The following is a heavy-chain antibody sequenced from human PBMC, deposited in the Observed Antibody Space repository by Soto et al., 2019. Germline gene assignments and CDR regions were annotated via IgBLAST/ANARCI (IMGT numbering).Heavy chain of an antibody. J-gene: IGHJ4*02. CDR3: AKDSIDSSGYYYNIFDY. Sequence: GGALRLSCAASGFTFSSYGMHWVRQAPGKGLEWVAVISYDGSNKYYADSVKGRFTISRDNSKNTLYLQMNSLRAEDTAVYYCAKDSIDSSGYYYNIFDYWGQGTLVPVSS. CDR2: ISYDGSNK. V-gene: IGHV3-30*18. CDR1: GFTFSSYG. D-gene: IGHD3-22*01.